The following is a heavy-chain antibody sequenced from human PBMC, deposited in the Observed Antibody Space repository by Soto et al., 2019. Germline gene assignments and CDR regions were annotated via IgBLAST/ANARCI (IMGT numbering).Heavy chain of an antibody. CDR3: APKGKLFEWFDP. CDR2: INHSGST. Sequence: PSETLSLTCAVYGGSFSGYYWSWIRQPPGKGLEWIGEINHSGSTNYNPSLKSRVTISVDTSKNQFSLKLSSVTAADTAVYYCAPKGKLFEWFDPWGQGTLVTVSS. J-gene: IGHJ5*02. V-gene: IGHV4-34*01. CDR1: GGSFSGYY. D-gene: IGHD1-7*01.